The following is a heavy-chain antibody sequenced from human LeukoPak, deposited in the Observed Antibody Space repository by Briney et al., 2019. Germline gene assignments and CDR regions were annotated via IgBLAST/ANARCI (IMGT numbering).Heavy chain of an antibody. V-gene: IGHV3-7*01. CDR2: IDQDGSEK. CDR3: ERDQVGIFDY. Sequence: GGSLRLSCAASGFTFTSYWMSWVRQAPGKGLEWVANIDQDGSEKNYVDSVKGRFTISRDNAKNSLYLQLSSLRAEDTAVYYCERDQVGIFDYWGQGTLVTVSS. D-gene: IGHD1-26*01. J-gene: IGHJ4*02. CDR1: GFTFTSYW.